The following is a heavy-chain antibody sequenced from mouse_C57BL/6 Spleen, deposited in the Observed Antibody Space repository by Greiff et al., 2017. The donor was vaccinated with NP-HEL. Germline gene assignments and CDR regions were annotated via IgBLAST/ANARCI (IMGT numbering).Heavy chain of an antibody. CDR3: AREGDYVFAY. D-gene: IGHD2-4*01. CDR2: ISDGGSYT. V-gene: IGHV5-4*01. CDR1: GFTFSSYA. J-gene: IGHJ3*01. Sequence: EVMLVESGGGLVKPGGSLKLSCAASGFTFSSYAMSWVRQTPEKRLEWVATISDGGSYTYYPDNVKGRFTISRDNAKNNLYLQMSHLKSEDTAMYYCAREGDYVFAYWGQGTLVTVSA.